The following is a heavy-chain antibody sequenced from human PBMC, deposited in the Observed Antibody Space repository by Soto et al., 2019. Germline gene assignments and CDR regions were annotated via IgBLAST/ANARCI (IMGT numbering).Heavy chain of an antibody. Sequence: ASVKVSCKASGYTFTGYYMHWVRQAPGQGLEWMGWINPNSGGTNYAQKFQGWVTMTRDTSISTAYMELSRLRSDDTAVYYCATRFFGPTSAAVAVYIHFWGQGILVTVSS. D-gene: IGHD6-19*01. V-gene: IGHV1-2*04. J-gene: IGHJ4*02. CDR2: INPNSGGT. CDR3: ATRFFGPTSAAVAVYIHF. CDR1: GYTFTGYY.